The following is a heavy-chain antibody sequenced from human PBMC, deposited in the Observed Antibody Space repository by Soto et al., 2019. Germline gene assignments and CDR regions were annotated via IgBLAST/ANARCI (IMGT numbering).Heavy chain of an antibody. J-gene: IGHJ3*02. CDR3: ARGGSHYEDVIHGAFDI. Sequence: QVQLVQSGAEVKKPGASVKVSCKASGYTFTSYGISWVRQAPGQGLEWMGWISAYNGNTNYPQKRQGRVTMTTDTSTSTAYMELRSLRSDDTAVYYCARGGSHYEDVIHGAFDIWGQGTMVTVSS. V-gene: IGHV1-18*01. CDR1: GYTFTSYG. CDR2: ISAYNGNT. D-gene: IGHD1-26*01.